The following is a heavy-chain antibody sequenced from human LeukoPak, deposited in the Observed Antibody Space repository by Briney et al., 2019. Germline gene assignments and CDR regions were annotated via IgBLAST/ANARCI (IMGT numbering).Heavy chain of an antibody. CDR2: ISAYNGNT. V-gene: IGHV1-18*01. CDR3: ARVHAAHYDFWSGYPPGGY. CDR1: GYTFTSYG. Sequence: ASVKVSCKASGYTFTSYGISWVRQAPGQGLEWMGWISAYNGNTNYAQKLQGRVTMTTDTSTSTAYMELRSLRSDDTAVYYCARVHAAHYDFWSGYPPGGYWGQGTLVTVSS. D-gene: IGHD3-3*01. J-gene: IGHJ4*02.